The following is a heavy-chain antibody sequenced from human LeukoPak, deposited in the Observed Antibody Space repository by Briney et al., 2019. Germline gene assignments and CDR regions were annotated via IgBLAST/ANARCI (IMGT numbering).Heavy chain of an antibody. CDR2: VSSDGSR. J-gene: IGHJ4*02. CDR3: ATDGAYGLTH. D-gene: IGHD3-16*01. V-gene: IGHV3-74*01. CDR1: GVSFSTTW. Sequence: PGGSLRLSCAASGVSFSTTWMHWVRQAPGKGLMWVSHVSSDGSRTYADSVKGRFTVSRDNNKDMVYLQMSSLRAEDMAVYYCATDGAYGLTHWGQGTLVTVSS.